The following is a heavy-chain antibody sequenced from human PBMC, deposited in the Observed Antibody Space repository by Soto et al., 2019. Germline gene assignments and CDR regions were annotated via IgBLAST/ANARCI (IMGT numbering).Heavy chain of an antibody. CDR1: GYTFTDYY. CDR2: ISPSGGST. V-gene: IGHV1-46*01. J-gene: IGHJ5*02. CDR3: ARDGSSDWLTWFDP. D-gene: IGHD6-19*01. Sequence: QVQLVQSGAEVKKPGASVKVSCKASGYTFTDYYMHWVRQAPGQGLEWKGIISPSGGSTYAQKFQGRVTVTRDTSTSTVYMELSSLRSEDTAVYYCARDGSSDWLTWFDPWGQGTLVTVSS.